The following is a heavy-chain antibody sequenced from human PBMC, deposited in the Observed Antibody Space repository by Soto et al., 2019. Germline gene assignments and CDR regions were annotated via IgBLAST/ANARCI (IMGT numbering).Heavy chain of an antibody. D-gene: IGHD6-19*01. CDR1: GFTFSSYA. J-gene: IGHJ4*02. V-gene: IGHV3-30-3*01. CDR3: AKGGRQWLVTSDFNY. Sequence: GGSLRLSCETSGFTFSSYALHWVRQAPGKGLEWVALISYDGINKYYADSVKGRFTISGDNSKNTVSLEMTSLRAEDTAVYYCAKGGRQWLVTSDFNYWGQGA. CDR2: ISYDGINK.